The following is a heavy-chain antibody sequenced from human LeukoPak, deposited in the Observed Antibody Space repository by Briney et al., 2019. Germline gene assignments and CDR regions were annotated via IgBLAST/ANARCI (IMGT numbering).Heavy chain of an antibody. CDR3: ARGLGSGSYYNY. CDR1: GVSFSGYY. J-gene: IGHJ4*02. Sequence: SETLSLTCAFYGVSFSGYYWSWIRQPPKKGLEWIGEINHSGSTSYNPSLKSRVTISVDTSKNQFSLKLSSVTAADTAVYYCARGLGSGSYYNYWGQGTLVTVSS. CDR2: INHSGST. D-gene: IGHD1-26*01. V-gene: IGHV4-34*01.